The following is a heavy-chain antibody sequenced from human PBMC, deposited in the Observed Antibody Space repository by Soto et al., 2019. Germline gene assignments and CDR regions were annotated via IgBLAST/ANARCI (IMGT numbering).Heavy chain of an antibody. CDR3: ARDASVGATYLDY. V-gene: IGHV3-30*03. CDR1: GFTFSSYG. D-gene: IGHD1-26*01. CDR2: ISYDGSSK. J-gene: IGHJ4*02. Sequence: SGGSLRLSCAASGFTFSSYGMHWVRQAPGKGLEWVAVISYDGSSKYYRDSVKGQFTISRDNSKNTVYLQMNSLGADDTAVYYCARDASVGATYLDYWGQGTLVTVSS.